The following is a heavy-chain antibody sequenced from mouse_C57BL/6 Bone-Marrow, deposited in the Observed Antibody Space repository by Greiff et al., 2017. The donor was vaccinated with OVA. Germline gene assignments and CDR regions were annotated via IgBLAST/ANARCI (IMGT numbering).Heavy chain of an antibody. D-gene: IGHD1-1*01. CDR3: ARRYYYGSSYGWYFDV. J-gene: IGHJ1*03. V-gene: IGHV1-64*01. Sequence: VKLQQPGAELVKPGASVKLSCKASGYTFTSYWMHWVKQRPGQGLEWIGMIRPNSGSTNYNEKFKSKATLTVDKSSSTAYMQLSSLTSEDSAVYYCARRYYYGSSYGWYFDVWGTGTTVTVSS. CDR2: IRPNSGST. CDR1: GYTFTSYW.